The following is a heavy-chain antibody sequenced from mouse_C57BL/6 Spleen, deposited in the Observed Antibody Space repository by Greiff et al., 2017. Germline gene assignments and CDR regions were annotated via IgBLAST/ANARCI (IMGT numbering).Heavy chain of an antibody. Sequence: EVKLVESEGGLVQPGSSMKLSCTASGFTFSDYYMAWVRQVPEKGLEWVANINYDGSSTYYLDSLKSRFIISRDNAKNILYLQMSSLKSEDTATYYCARKRDYDDYFDYWGQGTTLTVSS. V-gene: IGHV5-16*01. J-gene: IGHJ2*01. CDR2: INYDGSST. CDR3: ARKRDYDDYFDY. CDR1: GFTFSDYY. D-gene: IGHD2-4*01.